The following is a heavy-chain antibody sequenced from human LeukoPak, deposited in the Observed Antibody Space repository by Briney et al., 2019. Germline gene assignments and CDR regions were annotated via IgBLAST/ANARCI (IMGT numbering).Heavy chain of an antibody. CDR1: GFTFSSYA. Sequence: PGGSLRLSCAASGFTFSSYAMHWVRQAPGKGLEWVSLISYDGSNEYYADSVKGRFTISRDNAKNSLYLQMNSLRVEDTAVYYCAKSPGGYSGPFGDWGQGTLVTVPS. V-gene: IGHV3-30*04. J-gene: IGHJ4*02. D-gene: IGHD5-12*01. CDR3: AKSPGGYSGPFGD. CDR2: ISYDGSNE.